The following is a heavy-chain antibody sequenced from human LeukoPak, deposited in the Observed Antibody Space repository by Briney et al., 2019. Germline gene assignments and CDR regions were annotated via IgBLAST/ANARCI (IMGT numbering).Heavy chain of an antibody. CDR1: GGSFSGYY. Sequence: SETLSLTCTVYGGSFSGYYWSWIRQPPGRGLEWIGKIHHSGGTNYNPSLRSRVTISVDTSKNQFSLRLSSVNAADTAVYYWARQGEGAFDNWGQGTLVTVSS. V-gene: IGHV4-34*01. CDR2: IHHSGGT. D-gene: IGHD1-26*01. J-gene: IGHJ4*02. CDR3: ARQGEGAFDN.